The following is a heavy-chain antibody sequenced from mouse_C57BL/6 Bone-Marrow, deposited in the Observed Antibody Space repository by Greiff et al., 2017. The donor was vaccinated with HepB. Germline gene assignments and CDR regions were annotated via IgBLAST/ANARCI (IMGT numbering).Heavy chain of an antibody. Sequence: QVQLQQPGAELVRPGPSVKLSCKASGYTFTSYWMHWVKQRPGQGLEWIGVIDPSDSYTNYNQKFKGKATLTVDTSSSTAYMQLSSLTSEDSAVYYCARYITSPFAYWGQGTLVTVSA. CDR1: GYTFTSYW. CDR2: IDPSDSYT. CDR3: ARYITSPFAY. V-gene: IGHV1-59*01. J-gene: IGHJ3*01. D-gene: IGHD1-1*01.